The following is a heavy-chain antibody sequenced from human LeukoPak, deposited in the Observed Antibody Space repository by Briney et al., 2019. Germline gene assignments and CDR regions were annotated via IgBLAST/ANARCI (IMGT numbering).Heavy chain of an antibody. D-gene: IGHD2-2*01. CDR2: INHSGST. J-gene: IGHJ6*02. CDR1: GGSFSGYY. V-gene: IGHV4-34*01. CDR3: ASMRYQLLSSTRSGPRGRNYGMDV. Sequence: PSETLSLTCAVYGGSFSGYYWSWIRQPPGKGPEWIGEINHSGSTNYNPSLKSRVTISVDTSKNQFSLKLSSVTAADTAVYYCASMRYQLLSSTRSGPRGRNYGMDVWGQGTTVTVSS.